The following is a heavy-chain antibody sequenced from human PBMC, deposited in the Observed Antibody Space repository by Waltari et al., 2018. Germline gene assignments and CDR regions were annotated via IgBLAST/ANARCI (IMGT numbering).Heavy chain of an antibody. J-gene: IGHJ4*02. CDR2: INHSGST. CDR1: GGSFSGYY. Sequence: QVQLQQWGAGLLKPSETLSLTCAVYGGSFSGYYWSWIRQPPGKGLEWIGEINHSGSTNYNPSLKSRVTISVDTSKNQFSLKLSSVTAADTAVYYCARGQGGRTFDYWGQGTLVTVSS. CDR3: ARGQGGRTFDY. V-gene: IGHV4-34*01. D-gene: IGHD1-1*01.